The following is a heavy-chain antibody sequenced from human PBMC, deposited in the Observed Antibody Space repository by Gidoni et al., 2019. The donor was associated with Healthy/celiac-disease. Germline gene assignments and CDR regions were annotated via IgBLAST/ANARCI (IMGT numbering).Heavy chain of an antibody. CDR2: IYYSGST. D-gene: IGHD2-2*01. CDR3: AREGRYCSSTSCYADTHAFDI. J-gene: IGHJ3*02. Sequence: QVQLQESGPGLVKPSQTLSLTCTVSGGSISSGGSYWRWIRQHPGKGLEWIGYIYYSGSTYYNPSLKSRVTISVDTSKNQFSLKLSSVTAADTAVYYCAREGRYCSSTSCYADTHAFDIWGQGTMVTVSS. V-gene: IGHV4-31*03. CDR1: GGSISSGGSY.